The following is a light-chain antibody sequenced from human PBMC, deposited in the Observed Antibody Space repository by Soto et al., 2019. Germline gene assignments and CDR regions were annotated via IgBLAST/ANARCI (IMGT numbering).Light chain of an antibody. CDR3: LLYYGGAWF. V-gene: IGLV7-43*01. CDR2: SAN. CDR1: TGEVTSGYY. Sequence: QAVVTQEPSLTVSPGGTVTLTCASNTGEVTSGYYPNWFQQKPGQAPRSLIYSANNRHSWTPARFSGSLLGGKAALTLSGVQAEDEAEYYCLLYYGGAWFFGGGTKVTVL. J-gene: IGLJ2*01.